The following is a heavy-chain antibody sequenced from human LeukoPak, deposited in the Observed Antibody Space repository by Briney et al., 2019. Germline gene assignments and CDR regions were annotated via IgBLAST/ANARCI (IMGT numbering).Heavy chain of an antibody. D-gene: IGHD3-22*01. V-gene: IGHV4-59*01. J-gene: IGHJ4*02. Sequence: SETLSLTCTVSGGSINSYNWNWIRQPPGKGLEWIGDIYYSGSTNYNPSLKSRVTMSVDTSKKQFSLKLSSVTAADTAVYYCAREYHGSGGYSYFDHWGQGTLVTVSS. CDR3: AREYHGSGGYSYFDH. CDR2: IYYSGST. CDR1: GGSINSYN.